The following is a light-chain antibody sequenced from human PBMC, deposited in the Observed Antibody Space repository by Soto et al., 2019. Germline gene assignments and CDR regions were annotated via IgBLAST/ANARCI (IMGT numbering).Light chain of an antibody. CDR1: QSISTY. CDR2: TAS. CDR3: QQSYSTPIT. Sequence: QLTQSPSALDPSVGDRLPITCRARQSISTYLNWYQQKPGKAPNLLIYTASTLQGGVPSRFSGSGSGTDCTLTISSLQPEDFATYYCQQSYSTPITFGQGTRLEI. V-gene: IGKV1-39*01. J-gene: IGKJ5*01.